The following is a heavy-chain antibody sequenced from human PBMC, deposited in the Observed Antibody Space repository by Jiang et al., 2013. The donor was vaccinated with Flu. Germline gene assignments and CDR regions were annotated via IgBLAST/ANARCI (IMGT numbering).Heavy chain of an antibody. CDR2: ISANSNT. CDR1: SHFFTHG. J-gene: IGHJ6*02. D-gene: IGHD3-10*01. V-gene: IGHV1-18*04. Sequence: GAEVKKPGGLTEGLLQGLGSHFFTHGFSWVRRAAGRDFEWLGWISANSNTVFAPSFRGSVSMTRDTSTRTTYMELRGLKSDDTAVYYCVRGAPYYALLLGASHGAFMDLWGRGTTVTVSS. CDR3: VRGAPYYALLLGASHGAFMDL.